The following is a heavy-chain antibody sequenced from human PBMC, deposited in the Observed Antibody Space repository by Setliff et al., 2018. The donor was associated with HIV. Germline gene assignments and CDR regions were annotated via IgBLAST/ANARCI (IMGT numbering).Heavy chain of an antibody. J-gene: IGHJ6*02. D-gene: IGHD1-1*01. CDR3: STGTDVRTGERAFDI. V-gene: IGHV1-3*01. Sequence: ASVKVSCKGSGYAFVTYAMHWVRQAHGQRLEWMGWSNAGTGDIEYSQKFQGRVTITRDSSAISVYMELIRMTSADTAVYYCSTGTDVRTGERAFDILGPGTSVTVSS. CDR2: SNAGTGDI. CDR1: GYAFVTYA.